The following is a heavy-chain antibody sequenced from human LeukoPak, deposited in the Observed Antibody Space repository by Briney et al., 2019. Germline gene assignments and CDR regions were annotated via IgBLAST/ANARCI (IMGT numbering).Heavy chain of an antibody. CDR1: GFTVSSNY. D-gene: IGHD3-10*01. CDR2: IYRGGST. J-gene: IGHJ4*02. CDR3: ASWWFGEFPFDY. Sequence: PGGSLRLSCAASGFTVSSNYMSWVRQAPGKGLEWVSVIYRGGSTYYADAVKGRFTISKDNSKNTLYLQMNSLRAEDTAVYYCASWWFGEFPFDYWGQGTLVTVSS. V-gene: IGHV3-53*01.